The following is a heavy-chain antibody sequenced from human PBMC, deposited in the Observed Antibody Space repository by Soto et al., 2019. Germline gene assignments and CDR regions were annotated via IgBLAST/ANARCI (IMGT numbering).Heavy chain of an antibody. Sequence: SETLSLTCTVSGGSISSSSYYWGWIRQPPGKGLEWIGSIYYSGSTNYNPSLKSRVTISVDTSKNQFSLKLSSVTAADTAVYYCARFVAMAARRNNWFDPWGQGTLVTVSS. CDR3: ARFVAMAARRNNWFDP. D-gene: IGHD6-6*01. CDR2: IYYSGST. J-gene: IGHJ5*02. V-gene: IGHV4-39*07. CDR1: GGSISSSSYY.